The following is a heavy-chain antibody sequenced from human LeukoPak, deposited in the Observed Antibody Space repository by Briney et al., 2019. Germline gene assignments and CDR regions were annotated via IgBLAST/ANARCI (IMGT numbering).Heavy chain of an antibody. Sequence: PGGSLRLSCAASGFTFSSYSMNWVRQAPGKGLEWVSYISSSSSTIYYADSVKGRFTISRDNAKNSLYLQMNSLGAEDTAVYYCARGVGGDYVSDFDYWGQGTLVTVSS. CDR3: ARGVGGDYVSDFDY. J-gene: IGHJ4*02. CDR2: ISSSSSTI. CDR1: GFTFSSYS. V-gene: IGHV3-48*01. D-gene: IGHD2-21*02.